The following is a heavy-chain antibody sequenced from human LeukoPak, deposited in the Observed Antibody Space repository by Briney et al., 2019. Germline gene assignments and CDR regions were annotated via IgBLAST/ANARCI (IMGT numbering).Heavy chain of an antibody. Sequence: ASVKVSCKASGYTFTSYAMHWVRQAPGQRLEWMGWTNAGNGNTKYSQKFQGRVTITRDTSASTAYMELSSLRSEDTAVYYCARDFRPLEMATITGFDYWGQGTLVTVSS. CDR2: TNAGNGNT. V-gene: IGHV1-3*01. D-gene: IGHD5-24*01. CDR3: ARDFRPLEMATITGFDY. CDR1: GYTFTSYA. J-gene: IGHJ4*02.